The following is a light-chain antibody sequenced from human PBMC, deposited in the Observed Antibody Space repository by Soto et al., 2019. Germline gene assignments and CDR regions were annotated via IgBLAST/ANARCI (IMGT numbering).Light chain of an antibody. CDR2: HAS. CDR3: QHDNSYGT. V-gene: IGKV1-5*01. CDR1: QSIDRW. J-gene: IGKJ1*01. Sequence: DTEKRQARTDLRASGGHGVSINCRASQSIDRWLAWYQQRPGKAPKILIYHASSLASVVPSRFSGRGSGTEFTLTISSLQPDDVATYYCQHDNSYGTFGQGTKVDIK.